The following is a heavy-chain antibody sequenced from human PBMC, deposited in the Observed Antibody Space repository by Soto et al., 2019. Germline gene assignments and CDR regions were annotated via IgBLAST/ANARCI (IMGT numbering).Heavy chain of an antibody. V-gene: IGHV3-53*01. D-gene: IGHD3-10*01. CDR3: APRAGGGGY. CDR1: GFTVSNNY. Sequence: EVQLVESGGGLIQPGGSLRLSCAVSGFTVSNNYMSWVRQAPGKGLEGVSVIYSGGYTAYGDSVKGRFTISRDNSKNTLFLQINSLGAAGTGVFFWAPRAGGGGYWGQGTLVTVSS. J-gene: IGHJ4*02. CDR2: IYSGGYT.